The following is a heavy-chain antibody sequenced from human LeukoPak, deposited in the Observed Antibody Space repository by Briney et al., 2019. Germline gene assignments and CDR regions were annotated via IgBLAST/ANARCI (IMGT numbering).Heavy chain of an antibody. CDR1: GFTVSNNY. D-gene: IGHD2-2*02. Sequence: GGPLRLSCVVSGFTVSNNYMSWVRQAPRKGLEWVSLIYSGGSTYYADSVKGRFTISRDNSKNTLNLQMNSLRAEDTAVYYCAKGCSSTSCYTDDYYYYNMDVWGQGTTVAVSS. V-gene: IGHV3-53*01. CDR3: AKGCSSTSCYTDDYYYYNMDV. CDR2: IYSGGST. J-gene: IGHJ6*02.